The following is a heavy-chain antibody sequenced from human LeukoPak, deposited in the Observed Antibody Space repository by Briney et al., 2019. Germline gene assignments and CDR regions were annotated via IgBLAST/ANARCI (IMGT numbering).Heavy chain of an antibody. CDR3: ARLRFLEWPPPMYYYYGMDV. D-gene: IGHD3-3*01. Sequence: ASVKVSCKVSGYTLTELSMHWVRQAPGKGLEWMGGFDPEDGETIYAQKFQGRVTMTEDTSTDTAYMELSSLRSEDTAVYYCARLRFLEWPPPMYYYYGMDVWGQGTTVTVSS. J-gene: IGHJ6*02. V-gene: IGHV1-24*01. CDR1: GYTLTELS. CDR2: FDPEDGET.